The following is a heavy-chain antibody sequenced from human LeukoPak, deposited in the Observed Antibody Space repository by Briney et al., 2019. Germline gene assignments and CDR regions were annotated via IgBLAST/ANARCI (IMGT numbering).Heavy chain of an antibody. CDR2: ISSNGGST. D-gene: IGHD6-19*01. CDR3: ARDLDSSGWNGGY. Sequence: GGSLRLSCAASGFTFSSYAMHWVRQAPGKGLEYVSAISSNGGSTYYANSVKGRFTISRDNSKNTLYLQMGSLRAEDMAVYYCARDLDSSGWNGGYWGQGTLVTVSS. CDR1: GFTFSSYA. V-gene: IGHV3-64*01. J-gene: IGHJ4*02.